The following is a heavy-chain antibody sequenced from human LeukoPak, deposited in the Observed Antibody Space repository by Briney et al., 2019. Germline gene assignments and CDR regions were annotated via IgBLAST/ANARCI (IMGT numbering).Heavy chain of an antibody. Sequence: SETLSLTCTVSGGSISSSSYYWGWIRQPPGKGLEWIGSIYYSGSTYYNPSLKSRVTISVDTSKNQFSLKLSSVTAADTAVYYCARLVRYYYDSGGVPPWVDYGGQETRVTVP. J-gene: IGHJ4*02. CDR3: ARLVRYYYDSGGVPPWVDY. V-gene: IGHV4-39*01. CDR2: IYYSGST. D-gene: IGHD3-22*01. CDR1: GGSISSSSYY.